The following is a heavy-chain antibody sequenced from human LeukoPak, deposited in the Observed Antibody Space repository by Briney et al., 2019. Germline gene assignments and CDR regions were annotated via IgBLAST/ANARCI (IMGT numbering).Heavy chain of an antibody. CDR3: ARDRERIAAAGTFDH. Sequence: PGGSLRLSCAASGFSFDDSAMHWVRQAPRKGLEWVSGISWNSGSIGYADSVKGRFTISRDNAKNSLYLQMNSLRAEDTAVYYCARDRERIAAAGTFDHWGQGTLVTVSS. J-gene: IGHJ4*02. V-gene: IGHV3-9*01. CDR1: GFSFDDSA. D-gene: IGHD6-13*01. CDR2: ISWNSGSI.